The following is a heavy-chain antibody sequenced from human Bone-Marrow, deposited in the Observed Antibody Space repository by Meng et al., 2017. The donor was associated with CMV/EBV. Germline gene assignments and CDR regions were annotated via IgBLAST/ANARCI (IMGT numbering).Heavy chain of an antibody. CDR1: GGSFSGYY. V-gene: IGHV4-34*01. Sequence: QVQLQQWGAGLLKPSETLSLTCAVYGGSFSGYYGSWIRQPPGKGLEXIWEINHSGSTNYNPSLKSRVTISVDTSKNQFSLKLSSVTAADTAVYYCARRGLGRPDYWGQGTLVTVSS. CDR3: ARRGLGRPDY. J-gene: IGHJ4*02. CDR2: INHSGST.